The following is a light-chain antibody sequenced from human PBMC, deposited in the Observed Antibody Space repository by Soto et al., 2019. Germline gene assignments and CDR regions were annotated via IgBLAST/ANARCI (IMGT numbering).Light chain of an antibody. CDR2: EVS. V-gene: IGLV2-14*01. J-gene: IGLJ1*01. Sequence: QSVLTQPASVSGSPGQSITISCTGTSSDVGGSIYVSWYQQHPGKAHKLIISEVSNRPSGVSNRFSGSKSGNTASLTISGLQAEDEADYYCSSFTDTSTLYVFGTGTKVTVL. CDR1: SSDVGGSIY. CDR3: SSFTDTSTLYV.